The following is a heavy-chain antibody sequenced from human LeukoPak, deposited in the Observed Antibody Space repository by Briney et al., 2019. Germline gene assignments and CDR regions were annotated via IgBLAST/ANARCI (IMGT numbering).Heavy chain of an antibody. Sequence: GGSLRLSCAASGFTFSSYSMNWVRQAPGKGLEWVSYISSSSSTIYYADSVKGRFTISRDNAKNSLYLQMNSLRAEDTAVYYCASAYDFWSGYPWENYYYMDVWGKGTTVTVSS. V-gene: IGHV3-48*01. D-gene: IGHD3-3*01. CDR3: ASAYDFWSGYPWENYYYMDV. J-gene: IGHJ6*03. CDR1: GFTFSSYS. CDR2: ISSSSSTI.